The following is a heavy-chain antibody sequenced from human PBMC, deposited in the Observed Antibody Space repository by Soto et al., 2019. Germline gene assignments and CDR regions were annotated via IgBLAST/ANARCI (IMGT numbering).Heavy chain of an antibody. CDR1: GFTFRADT. V-gene: IGHV3-21*04. D-gene: IGHD2-15*01. J-gene: IGHJ6*01. Sequence: GASLRLACVAPGFTFRADTMNWVRQAAWEVRGWVSGIRGFSRYTFYAESVKGRFTISRDNAKNALYLQMNSLGVEDTAVYYCAIYPGYDAHDYYYNATDVWGQGSTVTIAA. CDR3: AIYPGYDAHDYYYNATDV. CDR2: IRGFSRYT.